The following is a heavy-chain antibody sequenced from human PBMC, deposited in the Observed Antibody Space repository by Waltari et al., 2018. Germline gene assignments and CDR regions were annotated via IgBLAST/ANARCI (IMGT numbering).Heavy chain of an antibody. J-gene: IGHJ4*02. Sequence: QVQLVQSGAEVKKAGASVKVSCEVFGYSLGELSINWVRQAPGKGLEWMGGFDSENGEPVYARKFQGRVTMTEDTSKDIAYMELSRLRSEDTAVYFCATDPVSGRHRDYWGQGTLVTVSS. CDR2: FDSENGEP. CDR3: ATDPVSGRHRDY. D-gene: IGHD6-19*01. V-gene: IGHV1-24*01. CDR1: GYSLGELS.